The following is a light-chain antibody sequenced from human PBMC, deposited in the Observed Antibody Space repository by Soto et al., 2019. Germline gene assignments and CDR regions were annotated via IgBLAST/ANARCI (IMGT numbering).Light chain of an antibody. CDR3: SSYSGTNYHYV. J-gene: IGLJ1*01. CDR1: SSDVGGYNY. V-gene: IGLV2-8*01. CDR2: EVS. Sequence: QSVLTQPPSASGSFGQSVTISCTGTSSDVGGYNYVSLYQQHPGKAPKLMIYEVSEQPSAGPDRFSGSKSGNTASMTVSGLQDDDEADYYCSSYSGTNYHYVFGAGTKVTVL.